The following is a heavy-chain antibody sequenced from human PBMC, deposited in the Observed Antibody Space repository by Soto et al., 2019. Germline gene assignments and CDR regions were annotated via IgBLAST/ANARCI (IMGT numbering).Heavy chain of an antibody. D-gene: IGHD2-2*01. J-gene: IGHJ5*02. V-gene: IGHV4-59*12. CDR2: IYYSGST. Sequence: PSETLSLTCTVSGGSISSYYWSWIRQPPGKGLEWIGYIYYSGSTNYNPSLKSRVTISVDTSKNQFSLKLSSVTAADTAVYYCAVQIVVVPAAIRGDNNWFDPWGQGTLVTVSS. CDR1: GGSISSYY. CDR3: AVQIVVVPAAIRGDNNWFDP.